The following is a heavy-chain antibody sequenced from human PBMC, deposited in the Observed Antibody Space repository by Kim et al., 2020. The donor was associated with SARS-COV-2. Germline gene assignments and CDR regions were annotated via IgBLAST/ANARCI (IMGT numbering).Heavy chain of an antibody. V-gene: IGHV3-48*03. CDR3: AGPPYCGGDCYSYPHAFDI. Sequence: GRFTISRDNAKNSLYLQMNSLRAEDTAVYYCAGPPYCGGDCYSYPHAFDIWGQGTMVTVSS. J-gene: IGHJ3*02. D-gene: IGHD2-21*02.